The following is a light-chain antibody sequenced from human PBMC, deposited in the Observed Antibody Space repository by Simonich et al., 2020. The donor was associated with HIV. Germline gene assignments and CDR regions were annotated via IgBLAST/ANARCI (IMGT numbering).Light chain of an antibody. CDR1: QSVLYSSNNKNY. CDR2: WAS. V-gene: IGKV4-1*01. J-gene: IGKJ1*01. Sequence: DIVMTQSPDSLAVSLGERATINCKSSQSVLYSSNNKNYLAWYHQKPGQPPKLLIYWASTRESGVPDRFSGSWSGTDFTLTISSLQAEDVAVYYCQQYYSTPPTFGQGTKVEIK. CDR3: QQYYSTPPT.